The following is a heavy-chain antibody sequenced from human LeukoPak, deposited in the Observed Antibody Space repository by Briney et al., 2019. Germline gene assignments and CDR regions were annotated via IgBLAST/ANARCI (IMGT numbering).Heavy chain of an antibody. Sequence: SEILSLTCTVSGGSISSSSYYWGWLRQPPGKGLEWIGSIYYSGSTYYNPSLKSRVTISVDTSKNQFSLKLSSVTAADTAVYYCARLDLGERGVWFDHWGQGTLVTVSS. CDR2: IYYSGST. V-gene: IGHV4-39*01. D-gene: IGHD3-10*01. CDR3: ARLDLGERGVWFDH. J-gene: IGHJ5*02. CDR1: GGSISSSSYY.